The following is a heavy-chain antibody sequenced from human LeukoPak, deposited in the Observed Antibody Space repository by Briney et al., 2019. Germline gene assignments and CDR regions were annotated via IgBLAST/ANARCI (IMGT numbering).Heavy chain of an antibody. J-gene: IGHJ6*03. CDR1: GGSISSYY. Sequence: PSETLSLTCTVSGGSISSYYWSWIRQPPGKGLEWIGYIYYSGSTNYNPSLKSRVTISVDTSKNQFSLKLSTVTAADTAVYYCAGVATIVVNYYYMDVWGKGTTVTVSS. CDR2: IYYSGST. V-gene: IGHV4-59*08. D-gene: IGHD5-12*01. CDR3: AGVATIVVNYYYMDV.